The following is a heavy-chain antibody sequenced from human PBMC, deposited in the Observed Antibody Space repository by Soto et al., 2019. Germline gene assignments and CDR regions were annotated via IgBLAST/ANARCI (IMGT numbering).Heavy chain of an antibody. CDR3: VGSGVSYFDY. CDR2: IYYSGST. Sequence: KPSETLSLTCTVSGGSISSGGYYWSRIRQHPGKGLEWIGYIYYSGSTYYNPSLKSRVIISVDTSKNQFSLKLSSVTAADTAVYYCVGSGVSYFDYWGQGTLVTVSS. CDR1: GGSISSGGYY. J-gene: IGHJ4*02. V-gene: IGHV4-31*03. D-gene: IGHD3-10*01.